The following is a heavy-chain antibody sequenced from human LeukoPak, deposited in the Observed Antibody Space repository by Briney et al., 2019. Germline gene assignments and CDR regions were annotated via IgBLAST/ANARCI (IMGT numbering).Heavy chain of an antibody. V-gene: IGHV1-69*13. CDR3: ARDSSGWYRDWYFDL. CDR2: IIPIFGTA. CDR1: GGTFSSYA. Sequence: SVKVSCKASGGTFSSYAISWVRQAPGQGLEWMGGIIPIFGTANYAQKFQGRVTITADESTSTAYMELSSLRSEDTAVYYCARDSSGWYRDWYFDLWGRGTLVTVSS. J-gene: IGHJ2*01. D-gene: IGHD6-19*01.